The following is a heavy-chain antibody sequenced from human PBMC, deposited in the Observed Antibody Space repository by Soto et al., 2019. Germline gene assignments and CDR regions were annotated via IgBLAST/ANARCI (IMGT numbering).Heavy chain of an antibody. CDR3: ARGVARATLDY. V-gene: IGHV4-4*07. J-gene: IGHJ4*02. D-gene: IGHD1-26*01. CDR1: GGSISSYY. Sequence: QVHLQESGPGLVKPSETLSLSCTVSGGSISSYYLSWIRQPAGKGLQWIGRIYSSGNTNYNPYLTSRVTMSVDTSKNRFSLRLRSVTAADTAVYYWARGVARATLDYWGQGTVVTVSS. CDR2: IYSSGNT.